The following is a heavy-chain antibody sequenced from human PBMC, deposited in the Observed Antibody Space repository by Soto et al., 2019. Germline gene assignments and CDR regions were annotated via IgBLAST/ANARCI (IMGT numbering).Heavy chain of an antibody. CDR3: ARVDLYCSSTSCYTGWFDP. D-gene: IGHD2-2*02. Sequence: QVQLVQSGAEVKKPGSSVKVSCKASGGTFSSYAISWVRQAPGQGLEWMGGIIPIFGTANYAQKFQGRVTITADESTNKAYKELSSLRSEDTAVYYCARVDLYCSSTSCYTGWFDPWGQGTLVTVSS. CDR2: IIPIFGTA. V-gene: IGHV1-69*01. CDR1: GGTFSSYA. J-gene: IGHJ5*02.